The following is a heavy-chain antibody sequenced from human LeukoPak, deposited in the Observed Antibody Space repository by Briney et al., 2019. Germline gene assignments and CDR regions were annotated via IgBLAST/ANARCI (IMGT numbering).Heavy chain of an antibody. CDR1: GYIFITYG. D-gene: IGHD3-10*01. V-gene: IGHV1-18*01. CDR3: ARGFLSPDYYYMDV. Sequence: ASVKVSCKASGYIFITYGITWVRQAPGQGLEWMGWINPYNGNANYAQKLQGRVTMTTDTSTTTAYMELRSLRSDDTAVYYCARGFLSPDYYYMDVWGKGTTVTVSS. CDR2: INPYNGNA. J-gene: IGHJ6*03.